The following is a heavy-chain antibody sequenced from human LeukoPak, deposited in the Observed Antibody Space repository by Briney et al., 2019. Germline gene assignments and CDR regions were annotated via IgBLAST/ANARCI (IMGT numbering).Heavy chain of an antibody. V-gene: IGHV3-21*01. CDR3: ARDGSPIYDFWSGYLVH. D-gene: IGHD3-3*01. J-gene: IGHJ4*02. Sequence: GGSLRLSCAASGFTFSSYSMNWVRQAPGKGLEWVSSISSSSSHLSSAHSLHARFPISRHTPKNSLYLQINSLRAEATAVYYCARDGSPIYDFWSGYLVHWGQGTLVTVSS. CDR2: ISSSSSHL. CDR1: GFTFSSYS.